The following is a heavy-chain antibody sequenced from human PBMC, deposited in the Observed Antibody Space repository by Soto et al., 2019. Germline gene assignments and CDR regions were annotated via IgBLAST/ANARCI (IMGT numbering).Heavy chain of an antibody. CDR1: GFNIETHD. CDR3: ARGRSKDFPSSPPPMFDP. V-gene: IGHV3-13*01. J-gene: IGHJ5*02. CDR2: IGTLFDR. Sequence: PGGSLRLSCVASGFNIETHDMHWVRQVTGKGLEWVAGIGTLFDRFYPDSVKGRFTISRENAKTSVYLQMNKLRTGDTGVYYCARGRSKDFPSSPPPMFDPRGQGTLVTVSS.